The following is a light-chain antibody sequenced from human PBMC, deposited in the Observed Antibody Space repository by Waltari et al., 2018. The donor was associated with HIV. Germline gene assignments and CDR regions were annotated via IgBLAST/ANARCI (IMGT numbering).Light chain of an antibody. J-gene: IGLJ1*01. CDR1: AFPTHY. CDR2: KDS. Sequence: SYELTQPPSVSVSPGQTARLTCSGAAFPTHYASWYQQKPGQAPAMVIYKDSERTSGIPERFSGSSSGTTVTLTISGVQAEDEADYYCQSADSSGTYYVFGTGTKVTVL. V-gene: IGLV3-25*03. CDR3: QSADSSGTYYV.